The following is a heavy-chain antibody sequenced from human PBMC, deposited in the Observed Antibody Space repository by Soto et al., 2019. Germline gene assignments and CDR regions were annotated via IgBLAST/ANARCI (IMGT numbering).Heavy chain of an antibody. CDR1: GGTFSSYA. J-gene: IGHJ3*02. D-gene: IGHD2-15*01. V-gene: IGHV1-69*13. CDR3: SRRGSQTPGVFDI. Sequence: SVNVYCKASGGTFSSYAISWVRQAPGQGLEWMGGIIPIFGTANYAQKFQGRVTITADESTSTAYMELSSLRSEDTAVYYCSRRGSQTPGVFDICGQGTMV. CDR2: IIPIFGTA.